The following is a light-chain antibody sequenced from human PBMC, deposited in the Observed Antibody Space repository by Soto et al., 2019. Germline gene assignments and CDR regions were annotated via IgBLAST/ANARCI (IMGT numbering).Light chain of an antibody. CDR2: EVS. CDR3: SSYTRSSTWV. Sequence: SALTQPASVSGSPGQSITISCTGTSSAIGGYNYVSWYQQHPGKAPKVMIYEVSNRSSGVSNRFSGSKSGNTASLTISGLQAADEADYYCSSYTRSSTWVFGGGTKLTVL. V-gene: IGLV2-14*01. CDR1: SSAIGGYNY. J-gene: IGLJ3*02.